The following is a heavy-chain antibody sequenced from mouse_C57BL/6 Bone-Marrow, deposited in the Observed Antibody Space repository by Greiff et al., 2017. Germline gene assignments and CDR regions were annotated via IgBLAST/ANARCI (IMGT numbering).Heavy chain of an antibody. CDR3: TVPSYYGYDD. D-gene: IGHD2-2*01. CDR2: IDPETGGT. V-gene: IGHV1-15*01. Sequence: VQLQQSGAELVRPGASVTLSCKASGYTFTDYEMHWVKQTPVHGLEWIGAIDPETGGTAYNQKFKGKAILTADKSSSTAYMQLRSLTSEDSAVYYCTVPSYYGYDDGGQGTSATVSS. CDR1: GYTFTDYE. J-gene: IGHJ4*01.